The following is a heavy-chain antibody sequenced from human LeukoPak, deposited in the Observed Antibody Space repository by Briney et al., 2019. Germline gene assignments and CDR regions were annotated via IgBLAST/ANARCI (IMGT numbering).Heavy chain of an antibody. V-gene: IGHV1-8*01. CDR2: MNPNSGNT. CDR1: GYTFTSYD. J-gene: IGHJ4*02. D-gene: IGHD3-10*01. Sequence: ASVKVSCKASGYTFTSYDINWVRQATGQGLEWMGWMNPNSGNTGYAQKFQGRVTMTRNTSISTAYMELSSLRSKDTAVYYCARGFGTMVRGVIKTLDYWGQGTLVTVSS. CDR3: ARGFGTMVRGVIKTLDY.